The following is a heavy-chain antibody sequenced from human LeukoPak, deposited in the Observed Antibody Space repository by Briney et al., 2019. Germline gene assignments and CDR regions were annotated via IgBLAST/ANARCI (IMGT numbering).Heavy chain of an antibody. CDR1: GGSISSYY. J-gene: IGHJ5*02. Sequence: SETLSLTCTVSGGSISSYYWGWIRQPPGKGLEWIGSIYYSGSTYYNPSLKSRVTISVDTSKNQFSLKLSSVTAADTAVYYCARDNIVVVTAIGWFDPWGQGTLVTVSS. CDR2: IYYSGST. D-gene: IGHD2-21*02. CDR3: ARDNIVVVTAIGWFDP. V-gene: IGHV4-39*07.